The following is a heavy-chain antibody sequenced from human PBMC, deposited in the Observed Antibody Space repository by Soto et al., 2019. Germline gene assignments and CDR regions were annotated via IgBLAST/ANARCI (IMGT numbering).Heavy chain of an antibody. V-gene: IGHV3-33*01. CDR3: ARGFSGDTVYFDL. CDR1: GFTFSSYG. D-gene: IGHD7-27*01. Sequence: QVQLVESGGGVVQPGRSLRLSCAASGFTFSSYGMHWVRQAPGKGLEWVAVIWYDGSNKYYADSVKGRFTISRDNSKNTLYLQMNSLRAEDTAVYYCARGFSGDTVYFDLWGRGTLVTVSS. J-gene: IGHJ2*01. CDR2: IWYDGSNK.